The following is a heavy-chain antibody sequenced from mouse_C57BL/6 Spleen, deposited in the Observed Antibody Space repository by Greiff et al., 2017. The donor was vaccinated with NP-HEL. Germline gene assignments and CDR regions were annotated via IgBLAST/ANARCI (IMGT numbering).Heavy chain of an antibody. Sequence: VQLQQSGPELVKPGASVKLSCKASGYTFTSYWMHWVKQRPGLGLEWIGMIHPNSGSPNYNEKFKSKATLTVDKSSSTAYMQLSSLTSEDSAVYYCARAEDYDGSSYGYWGQGTTLTVSS. J-gene: IGHJ2*01. CDR3: ARAEDYDGSSYGY. V-gene: IGHV1-64*01. D-gene: IGHD1-1*01. CDR1: GYTFTSYW. CDR2: IHPNSGSP.